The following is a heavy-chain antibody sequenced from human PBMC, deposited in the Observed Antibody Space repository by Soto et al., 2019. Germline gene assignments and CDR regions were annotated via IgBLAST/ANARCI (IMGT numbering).Heavy chain of an antibody. CDR1: GFSVSSNY. J-gene: IGHJ3*02. V-gene: IGHV3-53*04. Sequence: GGSLRLSCAASGFSVSSNYMSWVRQAPGKGLEWVSVIYSGGSTYYADSVKGRFTISRHNSKNTLYLQMNSLRAEDTAVYYCARESYIAAAGTRAFDIWGQGTMVTVSS. CDR2: IYSGGST. D-gene: IGHD6-13*01. CDR3: ARESYIAAAGTRAFDI.